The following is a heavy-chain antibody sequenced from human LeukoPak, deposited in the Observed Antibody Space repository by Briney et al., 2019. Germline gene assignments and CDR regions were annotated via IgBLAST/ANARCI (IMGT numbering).Heavy chain of an antibody. CDR1: GGSISSYY. CDR2: IYTSGST. CDR3: ARELLWFGTYYYGMDV. D-gene: IGHD3-10*01. J-gene: IGHJ6*02. V-gene: IGHV4-4*07. Sequence: PSETLSLTCTVSGGSISSYYWSWIRQPAGKGLEWIGRIYTSGSTNYNPSLKSRVTMSVDTSKNQFSLKLSSVTAADTAVYYCARELLWFGTYYYGMDVWGQGTTATVSS.